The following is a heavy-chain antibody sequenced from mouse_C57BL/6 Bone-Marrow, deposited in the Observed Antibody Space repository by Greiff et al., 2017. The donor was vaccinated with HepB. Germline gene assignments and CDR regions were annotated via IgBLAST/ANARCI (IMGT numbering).Heavy chain of an antibody. V-gene: IGHV5-6*01. Sequence: EVMLVESGGDLVKPGGSLKLSCAASGFTFSSYGMSWVRLTPDKRLEWVATISSGGSYTYYPDSVKGRFTISRDNAKNTLYLQMSSLKSEDTAMYYCARHETGTFAYWGQGTLVTVSA. J-gene: IGHJ3*01. CDR3: ARHETGTFAY. D-gene: IGHD4-1*01. CDR2: ISSGGSYT. CDR1: GFTFSSYG.